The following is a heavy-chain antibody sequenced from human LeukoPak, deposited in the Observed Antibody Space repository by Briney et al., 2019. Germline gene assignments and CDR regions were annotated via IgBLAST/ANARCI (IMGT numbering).Heavy chain of an antibody. V-gene: IGHV3-21*01. CDR2: ISSSSGYI. CDR3: ARDSGDYVPFDY. D-gene: IGHD4-17*01. Sequence: GGSLRLSCAASGFTFSSYSMNWVRQAPGKGLEWVSSISSSSGYIYYADSVKGRFTISRDNAKNSLYLQMNSLRAEDTAVYYCARDSGDYVPFDYWGQGTLVTVSS. CDR1: GFTFSSYS. J-gene: IGHJ4*02.